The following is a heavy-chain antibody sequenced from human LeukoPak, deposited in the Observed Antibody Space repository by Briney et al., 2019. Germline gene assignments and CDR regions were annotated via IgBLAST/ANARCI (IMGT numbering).Heavy chain of an antibody. V-gene: IGHV3-9*03. CDR2: ISWNSGII. J-gene: IGHJ4*02. CDR3: AKANLRYFDWLPFDY. CDR1: GFTFDDYA. Sequence: GGSLRLSCAAYGFTFDDYAMHWVRQAPGKGMEWVSGISWNSGIIGYADSVKGRFTISRDNAKNSLYLQMNSLRAEDMALYYCAKANLRYFDWLPFDYWGQGTLVTVSS. D-gene: IGHD3-9*01.